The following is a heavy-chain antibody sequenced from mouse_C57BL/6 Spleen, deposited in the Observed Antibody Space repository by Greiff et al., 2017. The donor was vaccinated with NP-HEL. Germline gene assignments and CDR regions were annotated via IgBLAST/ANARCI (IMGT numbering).Heavy chain of an antibody. Sequence: VQLQHSGAELVRPGASVKLSCTASGFNIKDDYMHWVKQRPEQGLEWIGWIDPENGDTEYASKFQGKATITADTSSNTAYLQLSSLTSEDTAVYYCTPYSNYGAWFAYWGQGTLVTVSA. V-gene: IGHV14-4*01. CDR2: IDPENGDT. D-gene: IGHD2-5*01. CDR3: TPYSNYGAWFAY. CDR1: GFNIKDDY. J-gene: IGHJ3*01.